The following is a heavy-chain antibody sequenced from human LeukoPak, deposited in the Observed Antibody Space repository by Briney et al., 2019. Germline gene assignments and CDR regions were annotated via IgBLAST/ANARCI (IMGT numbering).Heavy chain of an antibody. D-gene: IGHD2-15*01. CDR2: ISGSGGST. Sequence: GGPLRLSCAASGFTFSSYAMSWVRQAPGKGLEWVSAISGSGGSTYYADSVKGRFTISRDNSKNTLYLQMNSLRAEDTAVYYCAKDSFYCSGGSCYDPPGYWGQGTLVTVSS. CDR1: GFTFSSYA. CDR3: AKDSFYCSGGSCYDPPGY. V-gene: IGHV3-23*01. J-gene: IGHJ4*02.